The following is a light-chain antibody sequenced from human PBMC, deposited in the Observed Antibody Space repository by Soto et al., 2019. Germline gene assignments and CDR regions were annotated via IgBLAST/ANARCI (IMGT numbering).Light chain of an antibody. CDR1: QDIRTS. J-gene: IGKJ3*01. V-gene: IGKV1-33*01. CDR2: GAS. Sequence: DIQMNQSPSSLSASVGARVSITCQASQDIRTSLSWFQQKPGRAPKLLIYGASNLETGVPSRFRGSGSGRDVTFTISSLQPEDIATYYCQQYDNLPPFTFGPGTKVEIK. CDR3: QQYDNLPPFT.